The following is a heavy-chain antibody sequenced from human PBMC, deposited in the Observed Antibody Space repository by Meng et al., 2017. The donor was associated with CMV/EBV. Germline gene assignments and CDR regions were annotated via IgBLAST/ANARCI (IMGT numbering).Heavy chain of an antibody. CDR3: ARVFPRRSDYYYYYYGMDV. V-gene: IGHV4-34*01. D-gene: IGHD3-3*01. CDR1: GGSFSGYY. CDR2: INHSGST. J-gene: IGHJ6*02. Sequence: SETLSLTCAVYGGSFSGYYWSWIRQPPGKGLEWIGEINHSGSTDYNPSLKSRVTISVDTSKNQFSLKLSSVTAADTAVYYCARVFPRRSDYYYYYYGMDVWGQGTTVTVS.